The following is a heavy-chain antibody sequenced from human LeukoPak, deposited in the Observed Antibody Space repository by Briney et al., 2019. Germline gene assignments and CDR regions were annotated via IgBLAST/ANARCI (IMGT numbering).Heavy chain of an antibody. D-gene: IGHD2-2*02. CDR3: ANYCRSSSCHIRRAFDI. V-gene: IGHV4-39*01. Sequence: KPSETLSLTCTVADGSISSSSYYWGWIRQPPGKGLEWIGTIYYSGSTYYRPSLTSRLAISVDTSKNQSSLKLSSVPAADTAVYYCANYCRSSSCHIRRAFDIWGQATMVTVSS. CDR1: DGSISSSSYY. CDR2: IYYSGST. J-gene: IGHJ3*02.